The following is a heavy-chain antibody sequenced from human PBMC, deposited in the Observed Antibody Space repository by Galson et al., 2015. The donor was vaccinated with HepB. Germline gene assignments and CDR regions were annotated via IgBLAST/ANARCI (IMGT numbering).Heavy chain of an antibody. CDR3: ARESRHNWNDFEDF. CDR1: GFTFSSYN. J-gene: IGHJ1*01. V-gene: IGHV3-48*01. Sequence: SLRLSCAASGFTFSSYNMHWVRRAPGKGLEWVSYISSSSSTIYYADSVKGRFTISRDNAKNSLYLQMNSLRADDTAVYYCARESRHNWNDFEDFWGQGTLVTVSS. D-gene: IGHD1-1*01. CDR2: ISSSSSTI.